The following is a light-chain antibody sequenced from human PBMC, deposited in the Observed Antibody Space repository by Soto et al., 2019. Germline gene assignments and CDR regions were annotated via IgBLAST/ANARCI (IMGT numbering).Light chain of an antibody. CDR1: QSVSSSQ. CDR3: QQRNNWPPVT. V-gene: IGKV3D-20*02. CDR2: GAS. Sequence: EIVLTQSPGTLSLSPGERATLSCRASQSVSSSQLAWYQQRPGQAPRLLVYGASTRATGIADRFSGSGSGTDFTLTISSLEPEDFAVYYCQQRNNWPPVTFGGGTKVDIK. J-gene: IGKJ4*01.